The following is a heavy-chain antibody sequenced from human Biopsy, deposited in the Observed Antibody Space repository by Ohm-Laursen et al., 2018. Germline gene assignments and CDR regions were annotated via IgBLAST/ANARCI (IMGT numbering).Heavy chain of an antibody. Sequence: SETLSLTCTVSGASITSYYWSWIRQPPGKGLEWIAFIYYSGSISYNPSLESRVSLSVDTSKNQVSLKLSSVTAADTAVYYCARDLVDHDLSTGDLGEQHYAMDVWGQGTTVTVSS. CDR1: GASITSYY. V-gene: IGHV4-59*01. D-gene: IGHD3-9*01. J-gene: IGHJ6*02. CDR3: ARDLVDHDLSTGDLGEQHYAMDV. CDR2: IYYSGSI.